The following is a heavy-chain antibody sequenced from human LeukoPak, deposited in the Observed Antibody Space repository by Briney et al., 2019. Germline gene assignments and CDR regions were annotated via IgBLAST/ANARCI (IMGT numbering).Heavy chain of an antibody. V-gene: IGHV3-7*01. CDR3: ARDGGSSGSYPY. CDR1: GFTFSTYW. D-gene: IGHD1-26*01. Sequence: GGSLRLSCEASGFTFSTYWMSWVRQAPGKGLEWVANINSDGSEKSYVESVKGRFTISRDKAKNSLYLQMNSLRAEDTALYYCARDGGSSGSYPYWGQGILVTVSS. J-gene: IGHJ4*02. CDR2: INSDGSEK.